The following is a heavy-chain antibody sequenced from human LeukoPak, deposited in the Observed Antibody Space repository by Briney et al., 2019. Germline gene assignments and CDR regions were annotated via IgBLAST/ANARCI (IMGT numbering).Heavy chain of an antibody. Sequence: SVKVSCKASGGTFSSYAISWVRPAPGQGLEWMGSIIPIFGIVNYTQKFQGRVTVAAHKSTSTAYMELSSMRSECTAVNWCARGAGYYYSGSIPGLDYWGQGTLVTVSS. J-gene: IGHJ4*02. CDR2: IIPIFGIV. V-gene: IGHV1-69*04. D-gene: IGHD3-10*01. CDR1: GGTFSSYA. CDR3: ARGAGYYYSGSIPGLDY.